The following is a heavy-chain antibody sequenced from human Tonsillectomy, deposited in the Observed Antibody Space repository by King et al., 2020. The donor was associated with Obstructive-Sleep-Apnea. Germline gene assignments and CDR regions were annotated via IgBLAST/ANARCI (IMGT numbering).Heavy chain of an antibody. Sequence: VQLQQWGAGLLKPSETLSLTCAVYGGSFSGYYWSWIRQPPGKGLEWIGEINHSGSTNYNPSLKSRVTISVDTSKNQFSLKLSSVTAADTAVYYWARGKRYQLLYRVNRGMDVWGQGTTVTVSS. V-gene: IGHV4-34*01. CDR2: INHSGST. D-gene: IGHD2-2*02. CDR1: GGSFSGYY. J-gene: IGHJ6*02. CDR3: ARGKRYQLLYRVNRGMDV.